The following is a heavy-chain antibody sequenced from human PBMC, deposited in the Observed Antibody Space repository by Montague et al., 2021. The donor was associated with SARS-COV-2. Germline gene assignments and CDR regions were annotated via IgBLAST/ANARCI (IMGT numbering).Heavy chain of an antibody. D-gene: IGHD3-9*01. CDR2: IDWDDDK. Sequence: PALVKPTQTLTLTCTFSGFSLSTSGMCVSWIRQPPGKAPEWLALIDWDDDKYYSTSLKTRLTISKDTSKNQVVLTMTNMDPVDTATYYCARDILTGYLYGMDVWGQGTTVTVSS. CDR3: ARDILTGYLYGMDV. J-gene: IGHJ6*02. CDR1: GFSLSTSGMC. V-gene: IGHV2-70*01.